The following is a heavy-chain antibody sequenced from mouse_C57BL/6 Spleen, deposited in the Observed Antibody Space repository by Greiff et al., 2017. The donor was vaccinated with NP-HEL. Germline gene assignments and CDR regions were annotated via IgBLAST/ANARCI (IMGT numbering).Heavy chain of an antibody. CDR2: INYDGSST. V-gene: IGHV5-16*01. D-gene: IGHD2-2*01. J-gene: IGHJ1*03. CDR3: ARDHGYYGYFDV. CDR1: GFTFSDYY. Sequence: EVKLVESEGGLVQPGSSMKLSCTASGFTFSDYYMAWVRQVPEKGLEWVANINYDGSSTYYLDSLESRFIISRDNAKNILYLQMSSLKSEDTATYYCARDHGYYGYFDVWGTGTTVTVSS.